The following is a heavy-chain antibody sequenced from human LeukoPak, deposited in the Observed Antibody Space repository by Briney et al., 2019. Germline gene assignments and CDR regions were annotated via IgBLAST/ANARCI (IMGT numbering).Heavy chain of an antibody. V-gene: IGHV1-69*13. CDR1: GGTFSSYA. Sequence: ASVKVSCKASGGTFSSYAISWVRQAPGQGLEWMGGIIPIFGTANYAQKFQGRVTITADESTSTAYMELSSLRSEDTAVYYCASLTGEGDWFDPWGQGTLVTVSS. CDR3: ASLTGEGDWFDP. D-gene: IGHD7-27*01. CDR2: IIPIFGTA. J-gene: IGHJ5*02.